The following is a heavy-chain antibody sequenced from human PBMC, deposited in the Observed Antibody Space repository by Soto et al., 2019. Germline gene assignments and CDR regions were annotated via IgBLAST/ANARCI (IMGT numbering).Heavy chain of an antibody. D-gene: IGHD6-19*01. CDR2: ISYDGSNK. V-gene: IGHV3-30*18. Sequence: QVQLVESGGGVVQPGRSLRLSCAASGFTFSSYGMHWVRQAPGKGLEWVAVISYDGSNKYYADSVKGRFTISRDNSKNTLYLQMNSMRAEDTAVYYCAKVGGGSGWYGYFDYWGQGTLVTVSS. CDR1: GFTFSSYG. CDR3: AKVGGGSGWYGYFDY. J-gene: IGHJ4*02.